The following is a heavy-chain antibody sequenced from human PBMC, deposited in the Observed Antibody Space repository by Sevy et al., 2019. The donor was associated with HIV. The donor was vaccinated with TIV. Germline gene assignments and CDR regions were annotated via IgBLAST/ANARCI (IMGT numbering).Heavy chain of an antibody. CDR2: ISGSGGST. J-gene: IGHJ5*02. Sequence: GGSLRLSCAASGFTFSSYAMSWVRQAPGKGLEWVSAISGSGGSTYYADSVKGRFTISRDNSKNTLYLQMNSLRAEDTAVYYCAKETSTEDIVLMVYVSAVNWFDPWGQGTLVTVSS. CDR1: GFTFSSYA. D-gene: IGHD2-8*01. CDR3: AKETSTEDIVLMVYVSAVNWFDP. V-gene: IGHV3-23*01.